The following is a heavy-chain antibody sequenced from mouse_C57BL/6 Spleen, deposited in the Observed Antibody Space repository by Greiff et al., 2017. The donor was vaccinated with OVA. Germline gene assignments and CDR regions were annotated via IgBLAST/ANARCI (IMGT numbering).Heavy chain of an antibody. V-gene: IGHV1-54*01. CDR1: GYAFTNYL. CDR3: ARRYYGSRGYFDV. J-gene: IGHJ1*03. D-gene: IGHD1-1*01. Sequence: VQLQQSGAELVRPGTSVKVSCKASGYAFTNYLIEWVKQRPGQGLEWIGVINPGSGGTNSNEKFKGKATLTADNPSSTTYMQLSSLTSEDSAVYFCARRYYGSRGYFDVWGTGTTVTVSS. CDR2: INPGSGGT.